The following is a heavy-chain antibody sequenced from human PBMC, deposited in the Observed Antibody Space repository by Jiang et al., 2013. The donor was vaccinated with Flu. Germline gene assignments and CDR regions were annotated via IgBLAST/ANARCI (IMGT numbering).Heavy chain of an antibody. CDR2: INPNTGGT. CDR1: GYTFTGYY. D-gene: IGHD5-18*01. CDR3: ARDGGIQLGNWFDP. V-gene: IGHV1-2*02. J-gene: IGHJ5*02. Sequence: KKPGASVKVSCKASGYTFTGYYMHWVRQAPGQGLEWMGWINPNTGGTNYAQKFQGRVTMTTDTSISTAYMELSGLRSDDTAVYYCARDGGIQLGNWFDPWGQGTLVTVSS.